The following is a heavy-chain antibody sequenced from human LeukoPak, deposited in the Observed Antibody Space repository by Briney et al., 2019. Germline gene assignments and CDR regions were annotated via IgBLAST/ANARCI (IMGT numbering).Heavy chain of an antibody. J-gene: IGHJ4*02. D-gene: IGHD3-3*01. V-gene: IGHV1-2*02. Sequence: ASVKVSCKASGYTFTRYYIHWVRQAPGQGLEWMGWINPNSGGTNYAQKFQGRVTMTRDTSTSTVYMELSSLRSEDTAVYYCARDWQKTTHQPGTGGLEWLLSASYYFDYWGQGTLVTVSS. CDR2: INPNSGGT. CDR1: GYTFTRYY. CDR3: ARDWQKTTHQPGTGGLEWLLSASYYFDY.